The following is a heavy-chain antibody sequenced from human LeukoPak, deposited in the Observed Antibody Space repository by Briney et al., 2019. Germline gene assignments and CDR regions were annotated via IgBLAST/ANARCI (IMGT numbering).Heavy chain of an antibody. V-gene: IGHV6-1*01. J-gene: IGHJ5*02. Sequence: PSQTLSLTCAISGDSVSSNSVTWNWIRQSPSRGLEWLGRTYYRSTWYNDYAVSVRGRITVNPGTSKNQFSLHLNSVTPEDTAVYYCARRLTQYDCFDPWGQGILVTVSS. CDR2: TYYRSTWYN. CDR3: ARRLTQYDCFDP. D-gene: IGHD2-2*01. CDR1: GDSVSSNSVT.